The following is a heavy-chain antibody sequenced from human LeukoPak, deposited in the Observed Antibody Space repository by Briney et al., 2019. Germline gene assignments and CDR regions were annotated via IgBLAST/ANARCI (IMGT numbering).Heavy chain of an antibody. Sequence: PGTLSLTCVVYGGSFSGYYWSWIRQPPGKGVEWIGEINHSGSTNYNPSLKSRVTISVDTSKNQFSMMLISVTAADTSVYYCARGTGSYYYWGQGTLVTVSS. CDR1: GGSFSGYY. CDR3: ARGTGSYYY. CDR2: INHSGST. D-gene: IGHD3-10*01. V-gene: IGHV4-34*01. J-gene: IGHJ4*02.